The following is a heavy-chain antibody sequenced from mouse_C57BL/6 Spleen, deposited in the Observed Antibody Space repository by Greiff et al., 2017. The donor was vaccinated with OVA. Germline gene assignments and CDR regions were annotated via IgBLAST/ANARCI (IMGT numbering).Heavy chain of an antibody. CDR2: IDPENGDT. J-gene: IGHJ3*01. Sequence: EVQLQQSGAELVRPGASVKLSCTASGFNIKDDYMHWVKQRPEQGLEWIGWIDPENGDTEYASKFQGKATITADTSSNTAYLQLSSLTSEDTAVYYCTPGNYGGFAYWGQGTLVTVSA. D-gene: IGHD1-1*01. CDR3: TPGNYGGFAY. V-gene: IGHV14-4*01. CDR1: GFNIKDDY.